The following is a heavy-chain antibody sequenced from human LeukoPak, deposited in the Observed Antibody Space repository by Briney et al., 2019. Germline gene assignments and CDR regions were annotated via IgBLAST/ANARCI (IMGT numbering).Heavy chain of an antibody. CDR3: ARGLIVVVPAAMYYYYYGMDV. V-gene: IGHV4-34*01. J-gene: IGHJ6*02. D-gene: IGHD2-2*01. CDR1: GGSFSGYY. Sequence: PSETLYLTCAVYGGSFSGYYWSWIRQPPGKGLEWIGEINRSGSTNYNPSLKSRVTISVDTSKNQFSLKLSSVTAADTAVYYCARGLIVVVPAAMYYYYYGMDVWGQGTTVTVSS. CDR2: INRSGST.